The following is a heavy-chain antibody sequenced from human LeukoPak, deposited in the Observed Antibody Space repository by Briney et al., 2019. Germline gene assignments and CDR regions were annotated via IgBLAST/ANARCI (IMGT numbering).Heavy chain of an antibody. D-gene: IGHD3-16*01. V-gene: IGHV3-53*01. CDR3: ARWGLPPRAFDI. CDR2: IYSGGST. CDR1: GFTVSSNY. Sequence: GGSLRLSCAASGFTVSSNYMSWVRQAPGKGLEWVSVIYSGGSTYYADSVKGRFTISRDNSKNTLYLRMNSLRAEDTAVYYCARWGLPPRAFDIWGQGTMVTVSS. J-gene: IGHJ3*02.